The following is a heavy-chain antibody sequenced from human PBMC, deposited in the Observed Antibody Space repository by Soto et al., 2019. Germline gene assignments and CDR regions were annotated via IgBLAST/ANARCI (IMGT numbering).Heavy chain of an antibody. V-gene: IGHV1-69*13. J-gene: IGHJ6*01. CDR2: IIPIFGTA. D-gene: IGHD4-17*01. CDR1: GGTFSSYA. Sequence: EASVKVSCKASGGTFSSYAISWVRQAPGQGLEWMGGIIPIFGTANYAQKFQGRVTITADESTSTAYMELSSLRSEDTAVYYCAKDTEETTDYGMDVWGQGTTVTVSS. CDR3: AKDTEETTDYGMDV.